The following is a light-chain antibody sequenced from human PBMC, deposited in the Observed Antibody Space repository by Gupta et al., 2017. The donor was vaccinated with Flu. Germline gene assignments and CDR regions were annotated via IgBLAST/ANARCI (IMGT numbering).Light chain of an antibody. V-gene: IGKV3-20*01. J-gene: IGKJ2*01. CDR2: SAS. CDR1: QSVSSSS. Sequence: ELVLTHSPGTLSLSPGEAATISCRASQSVSSSSLAWYQQKPGQAPRLLIYSASSRASGIPDRFSGSGSGTDFTLTIFRLEPEDFAVYYCQQYSRSPTFGQGTKLEI. CDR3: QQYSRSPT.